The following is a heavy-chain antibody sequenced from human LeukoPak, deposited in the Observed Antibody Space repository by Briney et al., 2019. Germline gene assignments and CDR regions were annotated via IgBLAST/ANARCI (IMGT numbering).Heavy chain of an antibody. V-gene: IGHV4-31*03. CDR1: GGSISSGGYY. J-gene: IGHJ1*01. Sequence: SETLSLTCTVSGGSISSGGYYWSWIRQHPGKGLEWIGYIYYSGSTYYNPSLKSRVTISVDTSKNQFSLKLSSVTAADTAVYYCARAHGGDAAAGTDIAEYFQHWGQGTLVTVSS. CDR2: IYYSGST. D-gene: IGHD6-13*01. CDR3: ARAHGGDAAAGTDIAEYFQH.